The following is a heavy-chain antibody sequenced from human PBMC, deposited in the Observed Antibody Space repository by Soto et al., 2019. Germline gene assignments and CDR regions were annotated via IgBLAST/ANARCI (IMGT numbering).Heavy chain of an antibody. CDR1: GFTFSSYS. CDR2: ISYSSSDI. CDR3: ARGYRISGSTRLGYYYYGMDV. D-gene: IGHD1-7*01. V-gene: IGHV3-21*01. Sequence: LRLSCAASGFTFSSYSMNWARQAPGKGLEWVSSISYSSSDIYFADSVKGRFTMSRVNAENSLFLQMNSLRVEDTAVYYCARGYRISGSTRLGYYYYGMDVWGQGTTVTVSS. J-gene: IGHJ6*02.